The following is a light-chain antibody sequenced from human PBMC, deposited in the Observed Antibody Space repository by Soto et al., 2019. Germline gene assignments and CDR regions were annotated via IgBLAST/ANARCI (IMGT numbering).Light chain of an antibody. CDR1: SSDVGYYDY. J-gene: IGLJ1*01. Sequence: QSALTQPPSASGFPGQSVTISCTGTSSDVGYYDYVSWYQQHPGKAPKLVIYEVTKRPSGVPDRFSGSKSGTSASLAITGLQAEDEADYFCQSYDSSLSTYVFGTGTKLTVL. V-gene: IGLV2-8*01. CDR3: QSYDSSLSTYV. CDR2: EVT.